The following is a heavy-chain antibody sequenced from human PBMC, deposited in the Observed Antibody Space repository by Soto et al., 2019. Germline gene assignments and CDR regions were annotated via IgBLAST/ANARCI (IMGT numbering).Heavy chain of an antibody. D-gene: IGHD2-2*01. CDR3: ARGGVCSCASCYGFYYYGMDV. J-gene: IGHJ6*02. Sequence: PWGSLRLSCAASGFNFTSYAMHWVRQAPGKGPEYVSGITTTGRSTYYASSVEGRFSIFRDNSRNTLYLQMGSLRPEDMAVYYCARGGVCSCASCYGFYYYGMDVWGQGTTVTVSS. CDR1: GFNFTSYA. V-gene: IGHV3-64*01. CDR2: ITTTGRST.